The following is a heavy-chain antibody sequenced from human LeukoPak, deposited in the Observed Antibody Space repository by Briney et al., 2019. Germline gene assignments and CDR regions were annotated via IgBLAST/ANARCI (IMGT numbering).Heavy chain of an antibody. J-gene: IGHJ4*02. D-gene: IGHD2/OR15-2a*01. Sequence: GGSLRLSCAASGLTLRTYDMHWVRQAPGKGLEWVAIISYDGSNKYYADSVKGRFTISRDNSRNTLYLQMNSLRPDDTAVYYCARGGGSFHDYWGQGTLVTVSS. CDR1: GLTLRTYD. V-gene: IGHV3-30*19. CDR2: ISYDGSNK. CDR3: ARGGGSFHDY.